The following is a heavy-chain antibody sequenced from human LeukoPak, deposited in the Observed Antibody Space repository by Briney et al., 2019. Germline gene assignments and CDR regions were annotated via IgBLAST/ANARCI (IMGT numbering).Heavy chain of an antibody. CDR1: GFTFGDYY. J-gene: IGHJ1*01. CDR2: ISSSSSDT. D-gene: IGHD1-26*01. V-gene: IGHV3-11*06. Sequence: GGSLRLSCAASGFTFGDYYLTWIRQAPGKGLEWVSYISSSSSDTNYADSVRGRFTISRDSANKSLYLQMNSLRDEDTAVYYCARVGATWNFQHWGQGAPVTVSS. CDR3: ARVGATWNFQH.